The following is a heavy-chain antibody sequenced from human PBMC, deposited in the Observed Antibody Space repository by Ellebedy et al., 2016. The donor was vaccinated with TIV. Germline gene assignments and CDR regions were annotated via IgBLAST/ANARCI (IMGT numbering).Heavy chain of an antibody. J-gene: IGHJ4*01. CDR1: GYTFSSYG. D-gene: IGHD4-17*01. Sequence: AASVKVSCKASGYTFSSYGISWARQAPGQGLEWMGWTNPNSGGTNYAQKFQGWVTITRDTSISTAYMELNRLRSDDTALYYCAGDGAVTTVFDYWGHGTLVTVSS. CDR2: TNPNSGGT. V-gene: IGHV1-2*04. CDR3: AGDGAVTTVFDY.